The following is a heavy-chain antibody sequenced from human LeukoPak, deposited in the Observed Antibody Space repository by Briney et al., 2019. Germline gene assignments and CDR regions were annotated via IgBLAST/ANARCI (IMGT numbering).Heavy chain of an antibody. V-gene: IGHV1-69*05. CDR1: GGTFSSYA. Sequence: ASVKVSCNASGGTFSSYAISWVRQAPGQGLEWIGAIIPIFGTANYAQKFQGRVTITTGDTTSTAYMELSSLRSEEMAVYYCARGASTRRRKNWFDPWGQGTLVSVSS. J-gene: IGHJ5*02. CDR2: IIPIFGTA. CDR3: ARGASTRRRKNWFDP. D-gene: IGHD1-26*01.